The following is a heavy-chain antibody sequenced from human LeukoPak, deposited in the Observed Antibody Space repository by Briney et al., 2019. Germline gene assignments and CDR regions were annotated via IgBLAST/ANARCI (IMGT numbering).Heavy chain of an antibody. Sequence: ASVKVSCKASGYTFTAYYMHWVRQAPGQGLEWMGRINPNSGGTNYAQKFQGRVTMTRDTSISTAYMELSRLRSDDTAVYYCAREYSSGWYYFDYWGQGTLVIVSS. CDR3: AREYSSGWYYFDY. CDR1: GYTFTAYY. CDR2: INPNSGGT. D-gene: IGHD6-19*01. V-gene: IGHV1-2*06. J-gene: IGHJ4*02.